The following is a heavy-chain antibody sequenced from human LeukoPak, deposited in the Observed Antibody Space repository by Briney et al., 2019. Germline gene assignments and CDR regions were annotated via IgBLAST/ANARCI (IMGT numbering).Heavy chain of an antibody. CDR3: ARGSLLGLNY. J-gene: IGHJ4*02. Sequence: ASVKVSCKASGASGYTFSSYYMYWVRQAPEQGLEWMGIINPSGGSTSYAQKFQGRVTMTRDMSTSTVYMELSSLRSEDTAVYYCARGSLLGLNYWGQGTLVTVSS. CDR1: GYTFSSYY. CDR2: INPSGGST. V-gene: IGHV1-46*01.